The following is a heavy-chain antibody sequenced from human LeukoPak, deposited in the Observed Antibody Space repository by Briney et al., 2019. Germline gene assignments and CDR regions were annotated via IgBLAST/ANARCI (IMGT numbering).Heavy chain of an antibody. CDR2: ISASGGST. Sequence: PGGSLRLSCAASGFKFNSDAMSWVRQAPGKGLEWVSVISASGGSTNYADSVKGRFTMSRDNSQNTLYLQMNSLRAEDTAVYYCAKASELGRGYFDYWGQGTLVTVSS. D-gene: IGHD7-27*01. CDR1: GFKFNSDA. V-gene: IGHV3-23*01. J-gene: IGHJ4*02. CDR3: AKASELGRGYFDY.